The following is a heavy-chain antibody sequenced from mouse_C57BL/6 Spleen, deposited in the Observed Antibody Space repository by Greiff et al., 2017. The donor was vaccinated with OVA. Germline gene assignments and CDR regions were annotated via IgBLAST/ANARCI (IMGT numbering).Heavy chain of an antibody. J-gene: IGHJ2*01. CDR3: ARDAYYSNYVGYYFDY. CDR2: INPSNGGT. Sequence: VQLQESGTELVKPGASVKLSCKASGYTFTSYWMHWVKQRPGQGLEWIGNINPSNGGTNYNEKFKSKATLTVDKSSSTAYMQLSSLTSEDSAVYYCARDAYYSNYVGYYFDYWGQGTTLTVSS. CDR1: GYTFTSYW. V-gene: IGHV1-53*01. D-gene: IGHD2-5*01.